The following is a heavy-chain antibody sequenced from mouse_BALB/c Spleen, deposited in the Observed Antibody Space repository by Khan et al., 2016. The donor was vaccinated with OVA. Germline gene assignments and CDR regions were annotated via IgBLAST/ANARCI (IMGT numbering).Heavy chain of an antibody. J-gene: IGHJ2*01. V-gene: IGHV3-2*02. CDR1: GYSITSDYA. CDR2: ISYSGRT. Sequence: EVQLQESGPGLVKPSQSLSLTCTVTGYSITSDYAWNWIRQFPGNKLEWMGYISYSGRTSYNPSLKSRISIPRDTSKNQFVLQLNSATTEDTATYYCARSVTITTVVATDFDYWGQGTTRTVSS. D-gene: IGHD1-1*01. CDR3: ARSVTITTVVATDFDY.